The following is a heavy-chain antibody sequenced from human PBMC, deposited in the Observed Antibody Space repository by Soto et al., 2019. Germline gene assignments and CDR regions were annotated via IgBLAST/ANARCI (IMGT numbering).Heavy chain of an antibody. CDR3: ARGSWDDVSGHYYTDV. CDR2: TYYKSKWYY. Sequence: QVQLQQSSPGLVKPSQALSLTCDISGDSVSSNCAGWNWIRQTPSRGLEWLGRTYYKSKWYYTYAASVKSRITVSPVTSKNQFSLQLTAVTPEDTAVYYCARGSWDDVSGHYYTDVWDEGATVTVSS. D-gene: IGHD1-1*01. V-gene: IGHV6-1*01. J-gene: IGHJ6*03. CDR1: GDSVSSNCAG.